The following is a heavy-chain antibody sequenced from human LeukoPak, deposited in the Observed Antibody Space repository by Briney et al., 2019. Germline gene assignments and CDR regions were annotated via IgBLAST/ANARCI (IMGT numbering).Heavy chain of an antibody. D-gene: IGHD3-10*01. CDR1: GGPVSTSTYY. CDR3: ARQRSGSGGDY. CDR2: IYYSGTT. V-gene: IGHV4-39*01. J-gene: IGHJ4*02. Sequence: SETLSLTCTVTGGPVSTSTYYWGWIRQPPGRGLEWIGNIYYSGTTYYNPSLKSRVTISVDTSKNQFSLKLTSVTAADTAVYYCARQRSGSGGDYWGQGTLVTVSS.